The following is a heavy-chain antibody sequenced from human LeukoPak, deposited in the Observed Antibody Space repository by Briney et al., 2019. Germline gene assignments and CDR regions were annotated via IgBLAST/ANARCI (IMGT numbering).Heavy chain of an antibody. V-gene: IGHV3-23*01. D-gene: IGHD3-10*01. CDR3: ARGRFGPDY. CDR1: GFTFSSYA. CDR2: ISGTGAGT. Sequence: GGSLRLSCAASGFTFSSYAMSWVRQAPGKGLEWVSVISGTGAGTYFADSVRGRFTISRDNSKNTLYLHMNSLRAEATAIYYCARGRFGPDYWGQGTLVTVSS. J-gene: IGHJ4*02.